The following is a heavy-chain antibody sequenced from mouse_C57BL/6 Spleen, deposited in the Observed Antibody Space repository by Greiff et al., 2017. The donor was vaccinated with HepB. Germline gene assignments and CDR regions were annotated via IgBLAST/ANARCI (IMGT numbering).Heavy chain of an antibody. CDR1: GYTFTSYW. Sequence: QVQLKQPGAELVKPGASVKLSCKASGYTFTSYWMHWVKQRPGQGLEWIGMIHPNSGSTNYNEKFKSKATLTVDKSSSTAYMQLSSLTSADSAVYYCARDYDYHFDYWGQGTTLTVSS. CDR2: IHPNSGST. D-gene: IGHD2-4*01. CDR3: ARDYDYHFDY. J-gene: IGHJ2*01. V-gene: IGHV1-64*01.